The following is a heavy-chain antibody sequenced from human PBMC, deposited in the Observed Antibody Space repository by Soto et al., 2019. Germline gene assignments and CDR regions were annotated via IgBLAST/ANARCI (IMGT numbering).Heavy chain of an antibody. J-gene: IGHJ6*02. D-gene: IGHD1-1*01. CDR1: GFTFSSYS. CDR2: ISSSSSYI. V-gene: IGHV3-21*01. CDR3: ARDLWNGSPYYYYGMDV. Sequence: GGSLRLSCAASGFTFSSYSMNWVRQAPGKGLEWVSSISSSSSYIYYADSVKGRFTISRDNAKNSLYLQMNSLRVEDTAVYYCARDLWNGSPYYYYGMDVWGQGTTVTVSS.